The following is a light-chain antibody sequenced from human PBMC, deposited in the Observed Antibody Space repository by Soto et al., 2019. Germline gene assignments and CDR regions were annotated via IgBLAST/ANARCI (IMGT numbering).Light chain of an antibody. CDR3: QQGNSFPVT. CDR1: QSISSY. J-gene: IGKJ5*01. Sequence: DIQMTQSPSSLSASVGDRVTITCRASQSISSYLNWYQQKPGKAPKLLIYAASSLQSGVPSRFSGSGSGTDFTLTISSLQPEDFATYSCQQGNSFPVTFGQGTRLEIK. V-gene: IGKV1-39*01. CDR2: AAS.